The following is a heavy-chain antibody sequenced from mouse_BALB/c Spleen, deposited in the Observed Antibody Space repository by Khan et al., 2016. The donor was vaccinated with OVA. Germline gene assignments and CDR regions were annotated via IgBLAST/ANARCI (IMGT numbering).Heavy chain of an antibody. V-gene: IGHV1-9*01. CDR3: ARGNYYGSSSWFGY. CDR1: GYTFSSYW. Sequence: VQLQESGAELMKPGASVKISCKATGYTFSSYWIEWVKQRPGHGLEWIGEILHGSGRNNYNEKFKGKATFTADTSSNTAYMQLSSLTSEDSAVYYCARGNYYGSSSWFGYWGQGTLVTVSA. J-gene: IGHJ3*01. D-gene: IGHD1-1*01. CDR2: ILHGSGRN.